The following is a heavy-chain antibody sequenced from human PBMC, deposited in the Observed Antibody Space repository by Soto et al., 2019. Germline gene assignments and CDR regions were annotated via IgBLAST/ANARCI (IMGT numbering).Heavy chain of an antibody. V-gene: IGHV6-1*01. CDR3: ARARGTTGDYYYYYYYMDV. J-gene: IGHJ6*03. Sequence: SQTLSLTCAISGDSVSSNSAAWNWIRQSPSRGLEWLGRTYYRSKWYNDYAVSVKSRITINPDTSKNQFSLQLNSVTPEDTAVYYCARARGTTGDYYYYYYYMDVWGKGTTVTVSS. CDR1: GDSVSSNSAA. D-gene: IGHD4-17*01. CDR2: TYYRSKWYN.